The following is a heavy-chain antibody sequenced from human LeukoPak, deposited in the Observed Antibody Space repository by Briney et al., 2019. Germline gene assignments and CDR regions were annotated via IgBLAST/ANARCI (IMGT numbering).Heavy chain of an antibody. CDR2: ISSSSSYI. V-gene: IGHV3-21*01. J-gene: IGHJ4*02. D-gene: IGHD3-16*01. CDR3: ARSRITFGGVIYY. Sequence: GGSLRLSCAASGFTFSSYAMSWVRQAPGKGLEWVSSISSSSSYIYYADSVKGRFTISRDNAKNSLYLQMNSLRAEDTAVYYCARSRITFGGVIYYWGQGTLVTVSS. CDR1: GFTFSSYA.